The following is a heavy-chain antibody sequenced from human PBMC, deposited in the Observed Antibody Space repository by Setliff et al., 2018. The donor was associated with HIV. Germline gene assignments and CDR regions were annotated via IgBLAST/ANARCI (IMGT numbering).Heavy chain of an antibody. CDR3: TRRFCGSDFWTGGMRDSFEM. CDR1: GYDFMSCA. CDR2: INAGNAKT. J-gene: IGHJ3*02. D-gene: IGHD3-3*01. V-gene: IGHV1-3*01. Sequence: ASVKVSCKGSGYDFMSCAVHWVRQAPGLRLEWMGWINAGNAKTKYSQKFQGIVTVTRATSANTAYMALNSLTFEDTAVYYCTRRFCGSDFWTGGMRDSFEMWGRGTMVTVSS.